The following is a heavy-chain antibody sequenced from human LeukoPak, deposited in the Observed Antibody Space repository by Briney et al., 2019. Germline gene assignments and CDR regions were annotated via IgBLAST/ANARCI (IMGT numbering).Heavy chain of an antibody. V-gene: IGHV3-30-3*01. Sequence: GGSLRLSCAASGFTFSSYAMHWVRQAPGKGLEWVAVISYDGSIKYYADSAKGRFTTSRDNSKNMLYLQMNSLSAEDTAVYCCARGPGYSSGWYVLSVDYWVQGTLVTVSS. CDR3: ARGPGYSSGWYVLSVDY. CDR1: GFTFSSYA. CDR2: ISYDGSIK. J-gene: IGHJ4*02. D-gene: IGHD6-19*01.